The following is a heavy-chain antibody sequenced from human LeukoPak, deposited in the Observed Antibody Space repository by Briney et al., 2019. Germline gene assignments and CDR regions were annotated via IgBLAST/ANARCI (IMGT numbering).Heavy chain of an antibody. J-gene: IGHJ4*02. CDR3: ARETDSGNGYYSFDY. CDR2: VYTSGRT. Sequence: PSQTLSLTCTVSRGSISSAGYYWSWIRQPAGKGLEWIGRVYTSGRTNYIPSLKSRVTISLDTSNKQFSLKLSSVTAADTAVYYCARETDSGNGYYSFDYWGQGTLVTVSS. CDR1: RGSISSAGYY. V-gene: IGHV4-61*02. D-gene: IGHD3-3*01.